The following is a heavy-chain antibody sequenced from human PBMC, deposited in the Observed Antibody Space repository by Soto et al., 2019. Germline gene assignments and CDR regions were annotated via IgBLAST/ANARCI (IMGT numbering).Heavy chain of an antibody. CDR3: AADTNKQQLYYYYGMDV. V-gene: IGHV1-58*01. D-gene: IGHD6-13*01. CDR2: TVVGSGNT. CDR1: GFTFTSSA. Sequence: SVKVSCKASGFTFTSSAVQWVRQARGQRLEWIGWTVVGSGNTNYAQKFQERVTITRDMSTSTAYMELSSLRSEDTAVYYCAADTNKQQLYYYYGMDVWGQGTKVTVSS. J-gene: IGHJ6*02.